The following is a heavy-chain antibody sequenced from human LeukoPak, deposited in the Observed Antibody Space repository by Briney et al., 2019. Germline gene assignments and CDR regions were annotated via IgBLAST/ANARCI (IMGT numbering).Heavy chain of an antibody. CDR3: AKGARWLQSPDFDY. CDR1: GFTFSSYA. CDR2: ISYDGSNI. J-gene: IGHJ4*02. V-gene: IGHV3-30*04. Sequence: GGSLRLSCAASGFTFSSYAMHWVRQTPGKGLEWVAVISYDGSNIYYADSVKGRFTISRDNSKNTLYLQVNSLRAEDTAVYYCAKGARWLQSPDFDYWGQGTLVTVSS. D-gene: IGHD5-24*01.